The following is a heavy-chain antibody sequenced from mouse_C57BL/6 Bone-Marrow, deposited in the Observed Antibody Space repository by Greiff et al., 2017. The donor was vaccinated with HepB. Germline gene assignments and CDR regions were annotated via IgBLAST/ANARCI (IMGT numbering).Heavy chain of an antibody. V-gene: IGHV1-82*01. CDR2: IYPGDGDT. D-gene: IGHD1-1*01. J-gene: IGHJ1*03. Sequence: QVQLQQSGPELVKPGASVKISCKASGYAFSSSWMNWVKQRPGKGLEWIGRIYPGDGDTNYNGKYKGKATLTADKSSGTAYMQLSSLTSEDSAVYFCARSTVVATHWYFDVWGTGTTVTVSS. CDR1: GYAFSSSW. CDR3: ARSTVVATHWYFDV.